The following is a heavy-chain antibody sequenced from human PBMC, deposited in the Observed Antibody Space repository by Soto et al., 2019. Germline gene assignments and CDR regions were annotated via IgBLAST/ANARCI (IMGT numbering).Heavy chain of an antibody. CDR3: AGGQDNLAVNFDY. D-gene: IGHD1-1*01. CDR2: ITSSSSYT. V-gene: IGHV3-11*05. J-gene: IGHJ4*02. CDR1: GSSFRDYY. Sequence: QVQLVESGGGLVKPGGSLRLSCAASGSSFRDYYMSWIRQSPGKGLEWLSNITSSSSYTHYADSVKGRFTISRDNAKNSLYLQMNSLRAEDTAVYYCAGGQDNLAVNFDYWGQGTPVTVSS.